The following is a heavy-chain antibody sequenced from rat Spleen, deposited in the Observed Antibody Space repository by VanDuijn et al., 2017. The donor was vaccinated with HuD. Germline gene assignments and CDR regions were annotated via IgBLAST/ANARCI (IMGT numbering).Heavy chain of an antibody. J-gene: IGHJ2*01. CDR2: ISTSGDST. D-gene: IGHD1-10*01. CDR1: GFTFSDYN. V-gene: IGHV5S23*01. CDR3: TTTWNFNY. Sequence: EVQLAESGGGLVQPGRSLKLSCAASGFTFSDYNMAWVRQAPKKGLEWVASISTSGDSTYYRDSVKGRFTISRDNAKSTLYLQMDSLRSEDTATYYCTTTWNFNYWGQGVMVTVSS.